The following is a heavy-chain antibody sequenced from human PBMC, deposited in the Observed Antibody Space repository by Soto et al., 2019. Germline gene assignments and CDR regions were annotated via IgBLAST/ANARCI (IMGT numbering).Heavy chain of an antibody. D-gene: IGHD3-9*01. V-gene: IGHV6-1*01. CDR1: GDSVSSNSAA. J-gene: IGHJ4*02. Sequence: SQTLSLTCAISGDSVSSNSAAWNWIRQSPSKGLEWLGRTYYRSKWYNDYAVSVKSRITINPDTSKNQFSLQLNSVTPEDTAVYYCARDQAFSYYDILTGYRGVGSFDYWGQGTLVTVSS. CDR3: ARDQAFSYYDILTGYRGVGSFDY. CDR2: TYYRSKWYN.